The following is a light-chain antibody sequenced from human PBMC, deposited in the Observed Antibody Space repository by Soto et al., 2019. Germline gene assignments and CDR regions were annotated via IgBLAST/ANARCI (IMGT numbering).Light chain of an antibody. CDR3: LKYNSAPFT. CDR2: GAS. CDR1: QGFNSF. Sequence: DIQMTQSPSSLSASVGDRVTITCRESQGFNSFLAWYQQKPGKVPKLLIYGASTLQSGVPSRFSGSGSGTDFTLTISSLQPEDVATYYCLKYNSAPFTFGPGTKVDLK. V-gene: IGKV1-27*01. J-gene: IGKJ3*01.